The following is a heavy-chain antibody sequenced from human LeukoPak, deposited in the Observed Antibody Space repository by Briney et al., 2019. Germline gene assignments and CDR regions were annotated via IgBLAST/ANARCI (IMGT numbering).Heavy chain of an antibody. CDR3: ARGSGSYYDNSGLDC. Sequence: SQTLSLTCAVSGGSISSGDYSWNWIRQPPGKGLEWIGYIAHSGSTYYSPSLKSRVTISVDRSKNQFSLKLSSVTAADTAVYYCARGSGSYYDNSGLDCWGQGTLVTVSS. D-gene: IGHD3-22*01. J-gene: IGHJ4*02. V-gene: IGHV4-30-2*01. CDR2: IAHSGST. CDR1: GGSISSGDYS.